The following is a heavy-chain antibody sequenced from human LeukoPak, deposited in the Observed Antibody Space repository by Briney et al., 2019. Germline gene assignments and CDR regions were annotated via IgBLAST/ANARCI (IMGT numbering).Heavy chain of an antibody. CDR3: ARDKPPYSSGWYREDWFDP. J-gene: IGHJ5*02. Sequence: GASVKVSCKASGYTFTGYYMHWVRQAPGQGLEWMGWINPNSGGTNYAQKFQGRVTMTRDTSISTAYMELSRLRFDDTAVYYCARDKPPYSSGWYREDWFDPWGQGTLVTVSS. V-gene: IGHV1-2*02. D-gene: IGHD6-19*01. CDR2: INPNSGGT. CDR1: GYTFTGYY.